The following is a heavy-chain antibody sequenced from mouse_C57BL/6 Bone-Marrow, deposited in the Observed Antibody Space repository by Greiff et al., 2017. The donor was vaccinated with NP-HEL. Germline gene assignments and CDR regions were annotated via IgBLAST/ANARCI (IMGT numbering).Heavy chain of an antibody. Sequence: VQLQQSGPELVKPGASVKISCKASGYSFTGYYMNWVKQSPEKSLEWIGEINPSTGGTTYNQKFKAKATLTVDKSSSTAYMQLKSLTSEDYAVYCCARDGFAYWGQGTLVTVSA. J-gene: IGHJ3*01. CDR1: GYSFTGYY. CDR3: ARDGFAY. V-gene: IGHV1-42*01. CDR2: INPSTGGT.